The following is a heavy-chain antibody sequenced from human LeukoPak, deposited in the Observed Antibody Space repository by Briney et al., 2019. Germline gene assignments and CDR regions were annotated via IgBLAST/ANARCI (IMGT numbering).Heavy chain of an antibody. Sequence: ASVKVSCKASGYTFTSYDINWARQATGQGLEWMGWMNPNSGNTGYAQKFQGRVTITRNTSISTAYMELSSLRSEDTAVYYCARGQYYYDSSGYYSGVDYWGQGTLVTVSS. J-gene: IGHJ4*02. D-gene: IGHD3-22*01. CDR3: ARGQYYYDSSGYYSGVDY. V-gene: IGHV1-8*03. CDR1: GYTFTSYD. CDR2: MNPNSGNT.